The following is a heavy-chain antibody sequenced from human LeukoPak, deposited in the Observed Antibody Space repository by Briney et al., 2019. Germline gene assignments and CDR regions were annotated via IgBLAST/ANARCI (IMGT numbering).Heavy chain of an antibody. V-gene: IGHV1-24*01. CDR3: ATVRLGGYDHFDY. CDR2: FDPEDGET. Sequence: GAPVKLSCKVSGYTLTALSMHWVRQAPGKGLEWMGGFDPEDGETIYAQKFQGRVTMTEDTSTDTAYMELSSLRSEDTAVYYCATVRLGGYDHFDYWGQGTLVTVAS. D-gene: IGHD5-12*01. J-gene: IGHJ4*02. CDR1: GYTLTALS.